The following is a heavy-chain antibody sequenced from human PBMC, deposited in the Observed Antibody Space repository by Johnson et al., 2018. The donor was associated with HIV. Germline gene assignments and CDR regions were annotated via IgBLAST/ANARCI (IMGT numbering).Heavy chain of an antibody. D-gene: IGHD2-2*01. CDR2: ISSSGSSI. CDR1: GFTFSTYG. V-gene: IGHV3-48*04. CDR3: ARAAIGVLPAGAFDI. J-gene: IGHJ3*02. Sequence: VQLVESGGGVVQPGRSLRLSCAASGFTFSTYGMHWVRQAPGKGLEWLSYISSSGSSIYYADSVKGRFTISRDNARNSLYLQMNSLRADDTAVYYCARAAIGVLPAGAFDIWGRGTMVTVSS.